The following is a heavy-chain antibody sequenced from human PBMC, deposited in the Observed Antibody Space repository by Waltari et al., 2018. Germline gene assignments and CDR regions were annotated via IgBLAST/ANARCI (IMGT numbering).Heavy chain of an antibody. CDR1: GGSFSGYY. V-gene: IGHV4-34*01. Sequence: QVQLQQWGAGLLKPSETLSLTCAVYGGSFSGYYWSWIRQPPGQGLEWIGEINHSGSSNYNPALSSRVTIAGDTSKNQFSLKLSSVTAAETAVYYCHRRRVDSSSWPFDYWGQGTLVTVSA. D-gene: IGHD6-13*01. CDR3: HRRRVDSSSWPFDY. J-gene: IGHJ4*02. CDR2: INHSGSS.